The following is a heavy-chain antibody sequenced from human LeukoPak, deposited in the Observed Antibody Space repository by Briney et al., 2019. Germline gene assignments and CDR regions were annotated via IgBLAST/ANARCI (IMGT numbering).Heavy chain of an antibody. Sequence: GGSLRLSCAASGFTFSSYSMNWVRQAPGKGLEWVSSISSSSSYIYYADSVKGRFTISRDNAKNSLYLQMNSLRAEDTAVYYCASNYDSSGPTWYVFNYYYGMDVWGQGTTVTVSS. D-gene: IGHD3-22*01. V-gene: IGHV3-21*01. CDR3: ASNYDSSGPTWYVFNYYYGMDV. CDR1: GFTFSSYS. J-gene: IGHJ6*02. CDR2: ISSSSSYI.